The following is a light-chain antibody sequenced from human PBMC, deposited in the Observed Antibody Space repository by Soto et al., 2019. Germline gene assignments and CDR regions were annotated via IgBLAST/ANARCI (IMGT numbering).Light chain of an antibody. Sequence: EIVMTQSPATLSVSPGERATLSCRASQSVSGNLAWYQQKPGQAPRLLIYGASTRATGITVRFSGSGSGTEFTLTISSLQSEDFAVYYCHQYNNWPQTFGQGTKVEIK. CDR2: GAS. J-gene: IGKJ1*01. CDR3: HQYNNWPQT. V-gene: IGKV3-15*01. CDR1: QSVSGN.